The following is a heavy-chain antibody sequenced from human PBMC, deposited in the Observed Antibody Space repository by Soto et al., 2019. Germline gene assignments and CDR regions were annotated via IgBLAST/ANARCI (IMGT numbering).Heavy chain of an antibody. V-gene: IGHV1-18*01. CDR2: ISGCNGNT. CDR3: AREGPAPYYYYGMDV. Sequence: QVQLVQSRGEVKKPGASVKVSCKTSGYSFTTYGIRWVREAPGQGLEWMGWISGCNGNTNYAQKLQGRVTMTTDTSTSTAYMELRSLRSDDTAVYYCAREGPAPYYYYGMDVWGQGSTVTVSS. J-gene: IGHJ6*02. CDR1: GYSFTTYG.